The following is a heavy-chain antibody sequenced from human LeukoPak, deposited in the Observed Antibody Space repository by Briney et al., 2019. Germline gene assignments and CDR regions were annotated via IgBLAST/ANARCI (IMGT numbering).Heavy chain of an antibody. CDR1: GFTFSSHA. CDR2: ISGSGDRT. CDR3: VRKVIVATNYFDL. V-gene: IGHV3-23*01. Sequence: GGSLRLSCAASGFTFSSHAMSWVRQAPGKGLEWVSSISGSGDRTYYADSVKGRLTISRDNSKKTVYVQVDSLRADDTAVYYCVRKVIVATNYFDLWGQGTLVTVSS. J-gene: IGHJ4*02. D-gene: IGHD2-15*01.